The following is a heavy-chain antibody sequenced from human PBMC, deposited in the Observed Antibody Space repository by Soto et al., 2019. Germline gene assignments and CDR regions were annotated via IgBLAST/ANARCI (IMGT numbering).Heavy chain of an antibody. V-gene: IGHV4-59*11. CDR3: ARGIAAPPPILFDY. D-gene: IGHD6-6*01. J-gene: IGHJ4*02. CDR1: GGSISSHY. CDR2: IYYSGST. Sequence: SETLSLTCTVSGGSISSHYWSWIRQPPGKGLEWIGYIYYSGSTNYNPSLKSRVTISVDTSKNQFSLKLSSVTAADTAVYYCARGIAAPPPILFDYWGQGTLVTVSS.